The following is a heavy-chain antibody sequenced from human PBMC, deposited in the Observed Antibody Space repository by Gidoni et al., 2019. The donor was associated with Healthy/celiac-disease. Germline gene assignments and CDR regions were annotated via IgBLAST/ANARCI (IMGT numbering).Heavy chain of an antibody. CDR2: IDWDDDK. CDR3: ARIRWGPLNDYDAFDI. J-gene: IGHJ3*02. V-gene: IGHV2-70*01. D-gene: IGHD2-21*02. Sequence: VTLRESGPALVKPTQTLTLTCTYSGFSLSTSGMCESWLRQLPGKALEWLALIDWDDDKDYSTSLKTRLTISKDTSKNHVVLTMTNMDPVDTATYYCARIRWGPLNDYDAFDIWGQGTMVTVSS. CDR1: GFSLSTSGMC.